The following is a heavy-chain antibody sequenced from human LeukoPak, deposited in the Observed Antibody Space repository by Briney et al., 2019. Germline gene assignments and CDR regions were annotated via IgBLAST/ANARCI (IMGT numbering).Heavy chain of an antibody. D-gene: IGHD2-2*01. CDR3: ARYNVVVPAAIPRRYFDY. CDR1: GGSISSGGYY. CDR2: IYHSGST. J-gene: IGHJ4*02. Sequence: SQTLSLTCTVSGGSISSGGYYWSWIRQPPGKGLEWIGYIYHSGSTYYNPSLKSRVTISVDRSKNQFSLKLSSVTAADTAVYYCARYNVVVPAAIPRRYFDYWGQGTLVTVSS. V-gene: IGHV4-30-2*01.